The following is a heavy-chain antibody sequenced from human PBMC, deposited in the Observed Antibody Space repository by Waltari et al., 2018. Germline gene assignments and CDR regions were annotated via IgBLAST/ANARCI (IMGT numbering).Heavy chain of an antibody. Sequence: QLQLQQSGPGLVKPSESLFHSCAVSGASVSNNYWWSWVRQPPGKGLEWIGQIHGTGKTNYNPSLESRVTVSMDTSNNQFSLRVTSPTAADTAVYFCARDRGRGLYLDSWGQGTLVTVS. CDR3: ARDRGRGLYLDS. D-gene: IGHD1-26*01. CDR1: GASVSNNYW. J-gene: IGHJ4*02. V-gene: IGHV4-4*02. CDR2: IHGTGKT.